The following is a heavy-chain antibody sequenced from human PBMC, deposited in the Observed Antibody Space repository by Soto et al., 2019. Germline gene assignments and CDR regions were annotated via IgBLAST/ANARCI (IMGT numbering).Heavy chain of an antibody. CDR3: ARVWFGGENWFDP. J-gene: IGHJ5*02. D-gene: IGHD3-10*01. Sequence: QVQLQESGPGLVKPSETLSLTCTVSGGSISTYYWTWLRQPPGKGLQWIGNVYYTGSSKYNPSLKSRVTISVDRAKNQFSLKLSSVTAGDTAVYYCARVWFGGENWFDPWGQRTLVTVSS. V-gene: IGHV4-59*01. CDR2: VYYTGSS. CDR1: GGSISTYY.